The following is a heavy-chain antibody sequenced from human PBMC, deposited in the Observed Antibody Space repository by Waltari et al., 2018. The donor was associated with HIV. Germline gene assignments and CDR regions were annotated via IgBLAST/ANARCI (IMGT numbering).Heavy chain of an antibody. D-gene: IGHD3-3*01. J-gene: IGHJ3*02. Sequence: QVQLQESGPGLVKPSETLSLTCTVSGGSISSYYWSWIRQPPGKGLEWIGYIYYSGSTNYNPSRKSRVTISVDTSKNQFSLKLSSVTAEDTALYYCAKVLGVFTHDAFDIWGQGTMVTVSS. CDR1: GGSISSYY. CDR3: AKVLGVFTHDAFDI. CDR2: IYYSGST. V-gene: IGHV4-59*01.